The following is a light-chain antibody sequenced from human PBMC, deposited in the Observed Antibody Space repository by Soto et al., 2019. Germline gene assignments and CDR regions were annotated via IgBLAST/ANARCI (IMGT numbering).Light chain of an antibody. CDR1: QRLSSN. Sequence: EIVLTQSPVTLSVSPGERVTLSCRASQRLSSNLAWYQQRPGQAPRLLIYGASIRATDIPARFSGSGSGTDFTLKISRVEAEDVGVYYCMQRIDFPRTFGQGTKVDIK. V-gene: IGKV3-15*01. CDR2: GAS. J-gene: IGKJ1*01. CDR3: MQRIDFPRT.